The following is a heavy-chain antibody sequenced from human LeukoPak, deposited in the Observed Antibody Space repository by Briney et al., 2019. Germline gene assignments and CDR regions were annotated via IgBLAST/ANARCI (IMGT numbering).Heavy chain of an antibody. V-gene: IGHV1-69*04. CDR1: GGTFSSYA. Sequence: SVKVSCKASGGTFSSYAISWVRPAPGQGLEWMGRIIPILGIANYAQKFQGRVTITADKSTSTAYMELSSLRSEDTAVYYCASPERDGYNCLRYWGQGTLVTVSS. J-gene: IGHJ4*02. CDR3: ASPERDGYNCLRY. CDR2: IIPILGIA. D-gene: IGHD5-12*01.